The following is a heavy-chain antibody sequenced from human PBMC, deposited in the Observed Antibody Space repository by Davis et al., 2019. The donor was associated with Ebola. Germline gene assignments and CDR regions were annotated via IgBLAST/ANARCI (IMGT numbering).Heavy chain of an antibody. CDR2: IKSDVSYI. D-gene: IGHD4-17*01. CDR3: ARKDFGDYAYSDY. CDR1: GFTFKSFD. Sequence: GGSLRLSCAASGFTFKSFDMNWVRQSPGGGLEWVASIKSDVSYIYYAASVRGRFTVSRDNAKNSLYLQMTSLTVEDTAVYYCARKDFGDYAYSDYWGQGTLVTVSS. J-gene: IGHJ4*02. V-gene: IGHV3-21*01.